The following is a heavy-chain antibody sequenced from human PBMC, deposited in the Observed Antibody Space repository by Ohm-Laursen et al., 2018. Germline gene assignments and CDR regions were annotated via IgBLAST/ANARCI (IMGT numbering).Heavy chain of an antibody. D-gene: IGHD1-26*01. CDR2: IYYSGST. V-gene: IGHV4-59*01. CDR3: ARDPSGGSYGYYFDY. CDR1: GGSISSYY. J-gene: IGHJ4*02. Sequence: SETLSLTCTVYGGSISSYYWSWIRQPQGQGLEWIGYIYYSGSTNYNPSLKSRVTISVDTSKNQFSLKLSSVTAADTAVYYCARDPSGGSYGYYFDYWGQGTLVTVSS.